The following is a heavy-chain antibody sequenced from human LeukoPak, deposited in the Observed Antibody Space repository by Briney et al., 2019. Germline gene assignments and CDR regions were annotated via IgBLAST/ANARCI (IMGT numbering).Heavy chain of an antibody. CDR3: AIVGYSYFNSDY. Sequence: TPSETLSLTCTVSGGSISSSSYYWGWIRQPPEKGLEWIGSVYYAGNTFYNSSLKSRVTISVDTSKNQFSLKLTSVTAADTAVYYCAIVGYSYFNSDYWGQGTLVTVSS. CDR1: GGSISSSSYY. D-gene: IGHD5-18*01. CDR2: VYYAGNT. V-gene: IGHV4-39*01. J-gene: IGHJ4*02.